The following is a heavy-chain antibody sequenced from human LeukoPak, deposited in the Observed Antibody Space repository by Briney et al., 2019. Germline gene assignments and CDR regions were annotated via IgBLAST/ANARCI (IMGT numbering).Heavy chain of an antibody. J-gene: IGHJ4*02. CDR2: INPSGGST. D-gene: IGHD2-2*01. CDR3: ARGILGYCSSTSCSHDY. CDR1: GYTFTSYY. Sequence: ASVKVSCKASGYTFTSYYMHWVRQAPGQGLEWMGIINPSGGSTSYAQKFQGRGTMTRDTSTSTVYMELSSLRSEDTAVYYCARGILGYCSSTSCSHDYWGQGTLVTVSS. V-gene: IGHV1-46*01.